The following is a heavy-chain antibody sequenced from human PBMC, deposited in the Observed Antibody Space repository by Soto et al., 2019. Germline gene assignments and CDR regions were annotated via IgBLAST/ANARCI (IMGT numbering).Heavy chain of an antibody. Sequence: PGGSLRLSCAASGFTFSNAWMSWFGQAPGKGLEWVGRIKSKTDGGTTDYAAPVKGRFTISRDDSKNTLYLQMNSLKTEDTAVYYCTADYDILTGYDAFDIWGQRTMVTVSS. J-gene: IGHJ3*02. CDR1: GFTFSNAW. CDR3: TADYDILTGYDAFDI. V-gene: IGHV3-15*01. CDR2: IKSKTDGGTT. D-gene: IGHD3-9*01.